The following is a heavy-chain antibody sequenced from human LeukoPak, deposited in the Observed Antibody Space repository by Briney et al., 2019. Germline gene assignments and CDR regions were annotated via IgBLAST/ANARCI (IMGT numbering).Heavy chain of an antibody. Sequence: GGSLRLSCAASGFIFSRYSMNWVRQAPGKGLEWVSSISGNTNYTHYADSVKGRFTISRDNAKNSLYLQMNSLRAEDTAVYYCARDAVGHFDYWGQGTLVTVSS. J-gene: IGHJ4*02. V-gene: IGHV3-21*01. CDR3: ARDAVGHFDY. CDR1: GFIFSRYS. CDR2: ISGNTNYT.